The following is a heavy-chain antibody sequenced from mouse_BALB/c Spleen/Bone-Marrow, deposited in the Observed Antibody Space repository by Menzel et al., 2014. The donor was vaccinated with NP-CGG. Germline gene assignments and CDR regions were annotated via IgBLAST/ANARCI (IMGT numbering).Heavy chain of an antibody. CDR1: GFDFSRYW. CDR2: INPDSSTI. J-gene: IGHJ1*01. Sequence: EVKLMESGGGLVQPGGSLKLSCAASGFDFSRYWMSWVRQAPGKGLEWIGEINPDSSTINYTPSLKDKFIISRDNAKNSLFLQMNKVRSEYTALYFCASYDGYFYWYFDVWGAGTTVTVSS. V-gene: IGHV4-1*02. CDR3: ASYDGYFYWYFDV. D-gene: IGHD2-3*01.